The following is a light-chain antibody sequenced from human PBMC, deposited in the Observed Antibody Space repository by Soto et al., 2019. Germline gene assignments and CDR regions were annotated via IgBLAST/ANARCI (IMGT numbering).Light chain of an antibody. J-gene: IGLJ2*01. Sequence: QSVLTQPPSASGTPGQRVTISCSGSSFNIGSNTVNWYQQLPGTAPNLLIYSNNQRPSGVPDRFSGSKSGTSASLAISGLESEDEADYYCAAGDDSLNGPVFGGGTKLTVL. CDR3: AAGDDSLNGPV. V-gene: IGLV1-44*01. CDR2: SNN. CDR1: SFNIGSNT.